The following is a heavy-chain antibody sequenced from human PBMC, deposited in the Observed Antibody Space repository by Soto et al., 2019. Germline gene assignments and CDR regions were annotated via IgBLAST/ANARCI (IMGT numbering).Heavy chain of an antibody. V-gene: IGHV1-24*01. CDR3: ATAREFLGWLLYGGGFDP. Sequence: ASVKVSCKVSGYTLTELSMHWVRQAPGKGLEWMGGFDPEDGETIYAQKFQGRVTMTEDTSTDTAYMELSSLRSEDTAVYYCATAREFLGWLLYGGGFDPWGQGTLVTVSS. D-gene: IGHD3-3*01. CDR2: FDPEDGET. J-gene: IGHJ5*02. CDR1: GYTLTELS.